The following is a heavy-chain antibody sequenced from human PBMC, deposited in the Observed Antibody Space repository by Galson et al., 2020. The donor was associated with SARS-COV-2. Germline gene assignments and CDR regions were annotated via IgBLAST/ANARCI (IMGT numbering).Heavy chain of an antibody. D-gene: IGHD3-3*01. CDR1: GGSISSYY. J-gene: IGHJ4*02. CDR2: IYYSGST. CDR3: ARAAQTYYDFWSGYYNAPHFDY. Sequence: SETLSLTCTVSGGSISSYYWSWIRQPPGKGLEWIGYIYYSGSTNYNPSLKSRVTISVDTSKNQFSLKLSSVTAADTTVYYCARAAQTYYDFWSGYYNAPHFDYWGQGTLVTVSS. V-gene: IGHV4-59*01.